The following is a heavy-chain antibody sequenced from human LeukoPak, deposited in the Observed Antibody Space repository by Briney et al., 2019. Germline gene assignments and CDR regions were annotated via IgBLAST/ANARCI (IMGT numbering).Heavy chain of an antibody. D-gene: IGHD1-20*01. V-gene: IGHV4-31*03. CDR2: IYYSGST. CDR3: ARGYNWNRDWYFDL. CDR1: GGSISSGGYY. J-gene: IGHJ2*01. Sequence: PSETLSLTCTVSGGSISSGGYYWSWIRQHPGKGLEWIGYIYYSGSTYYNPSLKSRVTISVDTSKNQFSLKLSSVTAADTAVYYCARGYNWNRDWYFDLWGRGTLVTVPS.